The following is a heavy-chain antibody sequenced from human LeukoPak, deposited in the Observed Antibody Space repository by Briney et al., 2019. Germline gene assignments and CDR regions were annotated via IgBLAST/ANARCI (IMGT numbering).Heavy chain of an antibody. CDR2: IIPIFGTA. V-gene: IGHV1-69*05. D-gene: IGHD1-20*01. CDR1: GGTFSNYA. Sequence: ASVKVSCKASGGTFSNYAISWVRQAPGQGLEWMGGIIPIFGTANYAQKFQGRVTITTDESTSTAYMELSSLRSEDTAVYYCARGDNWIPDYWGQGTLVTVSS. J-gene: IGHJ4*02. CDR3: ARGDNWIPDY.